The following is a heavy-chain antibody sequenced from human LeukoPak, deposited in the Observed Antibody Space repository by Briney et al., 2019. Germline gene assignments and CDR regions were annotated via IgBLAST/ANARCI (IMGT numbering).Heavy chain of an antibody. CDR3: TTVQLWLARALGY. V-gene: IGHV3-15*01. Sequence: PGGSLRLSCAASGFTFSYAWMIWVRQAPGKGLEWVGRIKSKTDGGTTDYAAPVKGRFSISRDDSKNTLFLEMNSLKTEDTAVYYCTTVQLWLARALGYWGQGTLVTVSS. CDR2: IKSKTDGGTT. CDR1: GFTFSYAW. J-gene: IGHJ4*02. D-gene: IGHD6-19*01.